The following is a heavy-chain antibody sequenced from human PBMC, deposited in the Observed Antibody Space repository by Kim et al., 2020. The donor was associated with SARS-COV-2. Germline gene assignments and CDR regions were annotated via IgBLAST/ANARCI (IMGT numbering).Heavy chain of an antibody. CDR3: ARDHREWLQYTANWYFDL. D-gene: IGHD3-3*01. Sequence: SETLSLTCTVSGGSISSYYWTWIRQPPGKGLEWIGYISYSGSTNYNPSLKSRVTISVDTSKNQFSLKLSSVTAADTAVYYCARDHREWLQYTANWYFDLWGRGTLVTVSS. CDR2: ISYSGST. CDR1: GGSISSYY. J-gene: IGHJ2*01. V-gene: IGHV4-59*01.